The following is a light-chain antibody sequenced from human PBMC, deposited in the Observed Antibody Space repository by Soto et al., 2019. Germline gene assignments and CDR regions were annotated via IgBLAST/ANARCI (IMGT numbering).Light chain of an antibody. CDR1: NIGSKS. CDR3: QVWDSSSDQGPSCV. V-gene: IGLV3-21*04. CDR2: YDS. Sequence: SYELTQPPSVSVAPGKTARITCGGDNIGSKSVHWYQQKPGQAPVLVIYYDSDRPSGIPERFSGSNSGNTATLTISRVEAGDEADYYCQVWDSSSDQGPSCVFGTGTKLTVL. J-gene: IGLJ1*01.